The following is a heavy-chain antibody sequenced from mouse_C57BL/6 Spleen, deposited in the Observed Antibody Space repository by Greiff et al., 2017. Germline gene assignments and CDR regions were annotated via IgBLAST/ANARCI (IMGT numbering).Heavy chain of an antibody. CDR1: GFTFSDAW. CDR2: IRNKANNHAT. D-gene: IGHD2-3*01. Sequence: EVQLVESGGGLVQPGGSMKLSCAASGFTFSDAWMDWVRQSPEKGLEWVAEIRNKANNHATYYAESVKGRFTISRDDSKSSVYLQMNSLRAEDTGIYYCTRRDGYLAWFAYWGQGTLVTVSA. J-gene: IGHJ3*01. CDR3: TRRDGYLAWFAY. V-gene: IGHV6-6*01.